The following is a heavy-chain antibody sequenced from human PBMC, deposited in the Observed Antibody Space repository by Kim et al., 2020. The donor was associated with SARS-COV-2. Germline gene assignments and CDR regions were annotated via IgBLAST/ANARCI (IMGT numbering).Heavy chain of an antibody. D-gene: IGHD4-17*01. V-gene: IGHV3-23*01. J-gene: IGHJ4*02. CDR3: AKDDGHFHFDY. CDR2: ISGSGGST. CDR1: GFTFSSYA. Sequence: LSLTCAASGFTFSSYAMSWVRQAPGKGLEWVSAISGSGGSTYYADSVKGRFTISRDNSKNTLYLQMNSLRAEDTAVYYCAKDDGHFHFDYWGQGTLVTVSS.